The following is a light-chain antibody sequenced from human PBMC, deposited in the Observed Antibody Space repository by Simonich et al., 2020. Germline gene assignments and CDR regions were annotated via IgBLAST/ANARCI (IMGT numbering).Light chain of an antibody. CDR1: QSVSSN. V-gene: IGKV3-15*01. J-gene: IGKJ3*01. CDR2: GES. Sequence: EIVMTQSPATLSVSPGERATLSCRASQSVSSNLAWYPQKPGQAPRLLIYGESTRATGIPASFSGSGSGTEFTLTISSMQSEDFAVYYCQQYNNWPIFTFGPGTKVDIK. CDR3: QQYNNWPIFT.